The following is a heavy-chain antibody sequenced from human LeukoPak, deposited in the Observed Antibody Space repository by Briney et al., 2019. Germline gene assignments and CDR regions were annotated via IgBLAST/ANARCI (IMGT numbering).Heavy chain of an antibody. V-gene: IGHV1-69*04. Sequence: GASVKVSCKASGGTFSSYAISWVRQAPGQGLEWMGRIIPILGIANYAQKSQGRVTITADKSTSTAYMELSSLRSEDTAVYYCARADTAMAFDYWGQGTLVTVSS. D-gene: IGHD5-18*01. CDR1: GGTFSSYA. J-gene: IGHJ4*02. CDR3: ARADTAMAFDY. CDR2: IIPILGIA.